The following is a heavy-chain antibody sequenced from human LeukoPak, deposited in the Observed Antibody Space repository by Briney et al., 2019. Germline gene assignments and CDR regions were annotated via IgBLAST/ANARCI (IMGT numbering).Heavy chain of an antibody. V-gene: IGHV4-59*01. CDR3: ASRNAAIVGATSLGMGV. Sequence: SETLSLTCTVSGGSISTYSWSWIRQPPGKGLEWIGSIYYSGSTNYNPSLKSRVTISLDTSKNQFSLKLSSVTAADTAVYYCASRNAAIVGATSLGMGVWGQGTTVTVSS. CDR1: GGSISTYS. D-gene: IGHD1-26*01. CDR2: IYYSGST. J-gene: IGHJ6*02.